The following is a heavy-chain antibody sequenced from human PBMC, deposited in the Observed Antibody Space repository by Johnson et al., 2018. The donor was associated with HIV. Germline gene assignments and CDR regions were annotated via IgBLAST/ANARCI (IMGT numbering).Heavy chain of an antibody. CDR1: GFTFSSYG. V-gene: IGHV3-30*02. Sequence: QVQLVESGGGVVQPGGSLRLSCAASGFTFSSYGMHWVRQAPGKGLEWVAFIRNDGSNKNYGDSVKGRFTISRDNSKNTLYLQMNSLRAEDTAVYYCAKVRRAYYEDAFDIWCQGTMVTVSS. CDR3: AKVRRAYYEDAFDI. CDR2: IRNDGSNK. J-gene: IGHJ3*02. D-gene: IGHD3-22*01.